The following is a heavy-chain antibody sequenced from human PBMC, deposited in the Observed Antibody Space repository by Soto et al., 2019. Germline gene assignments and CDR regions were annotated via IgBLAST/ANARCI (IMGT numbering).Heavy chain of an antibody. Sequence: QITLKESGPPLVNPTQTLTLTCTFSGFSLTTSGVGVTWIRQPPGKALDWLALIYWDDDKRYSPSLKARLTITKETTRNQVVLKMTDRDPLDTSTYYGARIGGSANYYPNYFDYWGQGSLVTVSS. CDR1: GFSLTTSGVG. CDR3: ARIGGSANYYPNYFDY. J-gene: IGHJ4*02. V-gene: IGHV2-5*02. D-gene: IGHD3-10*01. CDR2: IYWDDDK.